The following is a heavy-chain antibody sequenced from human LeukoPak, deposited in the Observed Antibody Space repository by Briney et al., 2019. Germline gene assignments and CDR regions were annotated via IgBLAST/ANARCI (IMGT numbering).Heavy chain of an antibody. CDR3: ARDMGGSSLGFDY. V-gene: IGHV3-64*01. CDR1: GFTFSSYA. Sequence: PGGSLRLSCAASGFTFSSYAMHWVRQAPGKGLEYVSAISSNGGSTYYANSVKGRFTISRDNSKNTLYLQMGSLRAEDMAVYYCARDMGGSSLGFDYWGQGTLVTVSS. J-gene: IGHJ4*02. D-gene: IGHD1-26*01. CDR2: ISSNGGST.